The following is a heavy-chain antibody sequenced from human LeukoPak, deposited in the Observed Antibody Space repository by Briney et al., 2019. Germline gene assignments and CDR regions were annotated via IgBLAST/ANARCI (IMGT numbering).Heavy chain of an antibody. Sequence: GGSLRLSCAASGFTFDDYAMHWVRQAPGKGLEWVSGISWNSGSIGYADSVKGRFTISRDNAKNSLYLQMNSLRAEDTAVYYCASETRAGTDYWGQGTLVTVSS. V-gene: IGHV3-9*01. CDR1: GFTFDDYA. D-gene: IGHD6-19*01. J-gene: IGHJ4*02. CDR2: ISWNSGSI. CDR3: ASETRAGTDY.